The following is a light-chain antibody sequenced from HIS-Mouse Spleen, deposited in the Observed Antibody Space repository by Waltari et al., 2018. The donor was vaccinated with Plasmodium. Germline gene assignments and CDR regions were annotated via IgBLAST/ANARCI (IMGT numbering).Light chain of an antibody. CDR1: SSDVGSYNL. J-gene: IGLJ3*02. CDR3: CSYAGSSTWV. V-gene: IGLV2-23*01. CDR2: EGS. Sequence: QSALTQPASVSGSPGQSITISCTGTSSDVGSYNLVSWYQQHPGKAPKLMIYEGSNRPSWVANRFSGSKSGNTASLTISGLQAEDEADYYCCSYAGSSTWVFGGGTKLTVL.